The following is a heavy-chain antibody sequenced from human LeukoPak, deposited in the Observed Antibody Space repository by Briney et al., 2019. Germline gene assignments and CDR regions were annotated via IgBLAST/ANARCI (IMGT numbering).Heavy chain of an antibody. Sequence: GGSLRLSCAASGFTFSSYSMNWVRQAPGKGLERVSSISSSSSYIYYADSVKGRFTISRDNAKNSLYLQMNGLRAEDTAVYYCARPAKDLVVVAATYDYWGQGTLVTVSS. J-gene: IGHJ4*02. CDR3: ARPAKDLVVVAATYDY. CDR1: GFTFSSYS. D-gene: IGHD2-15*01. CDR2: ISSSSSYI. V-gene: IGHV3-21*01.